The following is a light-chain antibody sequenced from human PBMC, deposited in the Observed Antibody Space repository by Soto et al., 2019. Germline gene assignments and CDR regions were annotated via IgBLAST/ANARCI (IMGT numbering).Light chain of an antibody. V-gene: IGLV7-46*01. CDR3: LLSYSGARHVV. CDR1: TGAVTSGHY. J-gene: IGLJ2*01. Sequence: QAVLTQEPSLTVSPGGTVTLTCGSSTGAVTSGHYPYWFQQKPGQAPRTLIYDTSNKHSWTPARFSGSLLGGKAALTLSGAQPEDEAEYHCLLSYSGARHVVFGGGTKVTVL. CDR2: DTS.